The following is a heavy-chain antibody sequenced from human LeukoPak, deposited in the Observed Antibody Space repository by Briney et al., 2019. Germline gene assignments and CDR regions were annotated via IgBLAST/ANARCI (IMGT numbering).Heavy chain of an antibody. CDR1: GGSISGSNW. Sequence: SETLSLTCAVSGGSISGSNWCWWSWVRQPPGKRLEWIGEIYHTGSTNYNPSLKSRVTISLDKSKNQFSLTLTSVTAADTAMYYCATRYSVWPKWGPGTLVTVSS. J-gene: IGHJ4*02. CDR2: IYHTGST. V-gene: IGHV4-4*02. D-gene: IGHD5/OR15-5a*01. CDR3: ATRYSVWPK.